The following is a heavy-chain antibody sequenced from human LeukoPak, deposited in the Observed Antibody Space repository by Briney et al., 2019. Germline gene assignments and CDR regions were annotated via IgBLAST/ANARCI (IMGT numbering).Heavy chain of an antibody. CDR1: GYSFTSYW. J-gene: IGHJ5*02. D-gene: IGHD3-16*01. V-gene: IGHV5-10-1*01. CDR2: IDPSDSYT. CDR3: ARHESGLWGINWFDP. Sequence: SGESLKISCKGSGYSFTSYWISWVRQMPGKGLEWMGRIDPSDSYTNYSPSFQGHVTISADKSISTAYLQWSSLKASDTAMYYCARHESGLWGINWFDPWGQGTLVTVSS.